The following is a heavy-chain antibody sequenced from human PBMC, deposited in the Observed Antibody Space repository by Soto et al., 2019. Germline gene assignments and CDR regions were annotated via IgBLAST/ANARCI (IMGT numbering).Heavy chain of an antibody. CDR2: INLNSGDT. CDR3: ARDLGGYDLYGPDT. CDR1: GDTYTDSS. J-gene: IGHJ5*02. Sequence: VASVKVSCKTSGDTYTDSSMHWVRQAPGQGLEWMGWINLNSGDTNYAEKFRGRVTMTRDTSIITAYMGLTRLKSDDTVVYYCARDLGGYDLYGPDTWGQGTLVTVSS. V-gene: IGHV1-2*02. D-gene: IGHD5-12*01.